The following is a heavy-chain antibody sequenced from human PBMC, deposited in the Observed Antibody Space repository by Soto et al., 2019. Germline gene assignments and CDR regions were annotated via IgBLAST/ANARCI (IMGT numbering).Heavy chain of an antibody. CDR2: ISYDGSNK. J-gene: IGHJ4*02. V-gene: IGHV3-30*18. CDR3: AKPLTPGYFDY. Sequence: PGGSLRLSCAASGFTFSSYGMHWVRQAPGKGLEWVAVISYDGSNKYYADSVKGRFTISRDNSKNTLYLQMNSLRAEDTAVYYCAKPLTPGYFDYWGQGTLVTVSS. CDR1: GFTFSSYG.